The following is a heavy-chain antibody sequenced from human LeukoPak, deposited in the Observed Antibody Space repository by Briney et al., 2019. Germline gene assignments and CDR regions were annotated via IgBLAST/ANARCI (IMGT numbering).Heavy chain of an antibody. CDR1: GFIFSDYW. Sequence: TGGSLRLSCAASGFIFSDYWMHWVRQGPGKGLVWVSRIKRDGSSTSYAESVKGRFTISRDNAKNTVYVHMNSLRDEDTAVYYCARGGRYAYFLDYWGQGTLVTVSS. V-gene: IGHV3-74*01. J-gene: IGHJ4*02. D-gene: IGHD3-16*01. CDR2: IKRDGSST. CDR3: ARGGRYAYFLDY.